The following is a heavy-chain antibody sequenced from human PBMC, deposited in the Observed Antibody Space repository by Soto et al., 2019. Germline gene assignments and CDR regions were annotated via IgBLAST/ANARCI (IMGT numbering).Heavy chain of an antibody. V-gene: IGHV1-18*01. D-gene: IGHD1-26*01. Sequence: QVQLVQYGAEVKKPGASVRVSCKTSGYTFINYGITWVRQAPGQGLEWMGWLSAYNGDTSSSEKLQDRFTMTTDTSTNTVYMDLRSLTSDDTALYYCARWSAIVGGAEALDVWGQGTMVIVSS. J-gene: IGHJ3*01. CDR3: ARWSAIVGGAEALDV. CDR1: GYTFINYG. CDR2: LSAYNGDT.